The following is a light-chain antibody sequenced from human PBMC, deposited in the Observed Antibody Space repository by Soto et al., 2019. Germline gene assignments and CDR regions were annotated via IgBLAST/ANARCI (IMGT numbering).Light chain of an antibody. Sequence: DIVMTQSPLSLPVTLGQPASISCRSSQSLVHSDGNTYLNWFQQRPGQSPRRLIYRVSNRDSGVPDRCSGSGSGTDFTLKISRVEAEEVGVYYCMQGTYRRTFGQGTKVEIK. CDR2: RVS. J-gene: IGKJ1*01. V-gene: IGKV2-30*02. CDR3: MQGTYRRT. CDR1: QSLVHSDGNTY.